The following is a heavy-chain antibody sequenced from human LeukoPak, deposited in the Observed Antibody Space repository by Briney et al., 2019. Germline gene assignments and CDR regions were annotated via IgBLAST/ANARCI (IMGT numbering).Heavy chain of an antibody. D-gene: IGHD3-22*01. CDR1: GGTFSSYA. Sequence: SVKVSCKASGGTFSSYAISWVRQAPGQGLEWMGGIIPIFGTANYAQKFQGRVTITADESTSTAYMELSSLRSEDTAVYYCARASSWYDSSGYVYYYYGMDVWGQGTTVTVSS. CDR3: ARASSWYDSSGYVYYYYGMDV. J-gene: IGHJ6*02. V-gene: IGHV1-69*13. CDR2: IIPIFGTA.